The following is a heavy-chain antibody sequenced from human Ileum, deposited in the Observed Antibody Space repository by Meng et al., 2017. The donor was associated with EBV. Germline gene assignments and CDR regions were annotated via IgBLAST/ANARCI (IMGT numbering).Heavy chain of an antibody. D-gene: IGHD2-8*01. CDR2: IHHTRGP. V-gene: IGHV4-4*02. Sequence: QVQRQESAPGLVGPSGTPPLTCSVSGDSISNEHWWSWVRQSPGKGLEWIGEIHHTRGPNYNPSLKSRVIISVDKSNNHFSLRLSAVTAADTAVYYCASNGAFSLDHWGQGTLVTVSS. CDR3: ASNGAFSLDH. J-gene: IGHJ4*02. CDR1: GDSISNEHW.